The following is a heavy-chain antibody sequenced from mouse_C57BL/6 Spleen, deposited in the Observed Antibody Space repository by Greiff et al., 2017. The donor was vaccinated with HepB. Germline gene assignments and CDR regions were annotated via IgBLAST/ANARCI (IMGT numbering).Heavy chain of an antibody. D-gene: IGHD4-1*01. CDR3: AREVTGTSFDY. J-gene: IGHJ2*01. V-gene: IGHV5-4*01. CDR2: ISDGGSYT. CDR1: GFTFSSYA. Sequence: EVKLQESGGGLVKPGGSLKLSCAASGFTFSSYAMSWVRQTPEKRLEWVATISDGGSYTYYPDNVKGRFTISRDNAKNNLYLQMSHLKSEDTAMYYCAREVTGTSFDYWGQGTTLTVSS.